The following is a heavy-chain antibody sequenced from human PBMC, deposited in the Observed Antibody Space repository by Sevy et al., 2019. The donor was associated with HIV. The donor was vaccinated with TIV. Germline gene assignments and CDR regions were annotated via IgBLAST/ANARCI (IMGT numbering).Heavy chain of an antibody. CDR1: EFRFSDEP. Sequence: GGSLRLSCVASEFRFSDEPMNWVRQAPGKGLEWISNIRSDSSVMSYADTVRGRFTVSRDNARNSLSLQLNSLRDEDTALYYCVRDTQFGFDYWGQGTLVTVSS. CDR3: VRDTQFGFDY. CDR2: IRSDSSVM. D-gene: IGHD3-16*01. V-gene: IGHV3-48*02. J-gene: IGHJ4*02.